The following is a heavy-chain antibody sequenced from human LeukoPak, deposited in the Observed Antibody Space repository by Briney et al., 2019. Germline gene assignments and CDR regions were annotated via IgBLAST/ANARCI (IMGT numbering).Heavy chain of an antibody. CDR2: MYYSGST. V-gene: IGHV4-30-4*01. D-gene: IGHD3-22*01. J-gene: IGHJ5*02. CDR1: GGSISSGDYY. CDR3: AKPYYYDSRIDP. Sequence: SETLSLTCTVSGGSISSGDYYWSWIRQPPGKGLEWIAYMYYSGSTYDNPSLKSRVTMSADTSKNQLSLKLSSVTAADTAVYYCAKPYYYDSRIDPWGQGILVTVSS.